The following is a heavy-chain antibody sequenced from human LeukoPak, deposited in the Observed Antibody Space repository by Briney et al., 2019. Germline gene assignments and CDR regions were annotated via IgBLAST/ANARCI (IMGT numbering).Heavy chain of an antibody. J-gene: IGHJ4*02. D-gene: IGHD3-10*01. CDR3: ARDGSGSDHHFDY. CDR2: VWYDGNNN. CDR1: GFTFSDYY. V-gene: IGHV3-33*08. Sequence: GSLRLSCAASGFTFSDYYMSWIRQAPGKGLEWVAFVWYDGNNNYHADSVKGRFTIYRDNSMNTLYLQMNSLKAEDTAVYYCARDGSGSDHHFDYWGQGTLVTVSS.